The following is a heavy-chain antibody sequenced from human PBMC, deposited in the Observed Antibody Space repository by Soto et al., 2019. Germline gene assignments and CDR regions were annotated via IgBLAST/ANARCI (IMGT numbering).Heavy chain of an antibody. Sequence: QVQLVQSGAEVKKPGASVKVSCKASGYTFTGYYMHWVRQAPGQGLEGMGWINTNSGGTNYAQRSEGWVTMTRETPISTAYMELSRLRTDGTAVYYCARAGWVGIAAAGDAFDIWGQGTMVTVSS. D-gene: IGHD6-13*01. J-gene: IGHJ3*02. CDR2: INTNSGGT. V-gene: IGHV1-2*04. CDR3: ARAGWVGIAAAGDAFDI. CDR1: GYTFTGYY.